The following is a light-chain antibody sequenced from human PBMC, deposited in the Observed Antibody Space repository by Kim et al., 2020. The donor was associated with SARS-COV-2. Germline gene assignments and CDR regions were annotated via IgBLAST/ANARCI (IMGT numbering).Light chain of an antibody. V-gene: IGLV3-1*01. CDR1: KLGDKY. Sequence: SYELTQPPSVSVSPGQTASITCSGDKLGDKYACWYQQKPGQSPVLVIYQDSKRPSGIPERFSGSNSGNTATLTIRGTQAMDEADYYCQAWDSSTEVFGGG. J-gene: IGLJ3*02. CDR3: QAWDSSTEV. CDR2: QDS.